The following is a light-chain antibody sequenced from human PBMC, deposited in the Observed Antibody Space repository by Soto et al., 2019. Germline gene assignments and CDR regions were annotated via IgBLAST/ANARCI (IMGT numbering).Light chain of an antibody. CDR3: QQYGSSPRT. J-gene: IGKJ1*01. V-gene: IGKV3-20*01. Sequence: EVVLTQSPATLSVSPGERATLSCRASHSVSTSLAWYQQKPGQAPRLLIYGASSRATGIPDRFSGSGSGTDFTLTISRLEPEDFAVYYCQQYGSSPRTFGQGTKVDI. CDR2: GAS. CDR1: HSVSTS.